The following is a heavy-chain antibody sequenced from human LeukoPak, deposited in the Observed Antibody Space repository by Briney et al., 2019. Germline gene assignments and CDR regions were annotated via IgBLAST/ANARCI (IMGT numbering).Heavy chain of an antibody. CDR3: IAEGTTDY. V-gene: IGHV3-49*04. CDR2: IRSKAYGGTT. CDR1: GFTFSSYA. J-gene: IGHJ4*02. D-gene: IGHD1-7*01. Sequence: GGSLRLSCAASGFTFSSYAMHWVRQAPGKGLEWVGFIRSKAYGGTTEYVASVKGRFTISRDDSKSIAYLQMNSLKTEDTAVYYCIAEGTTDYWGQGSLVTVSS.